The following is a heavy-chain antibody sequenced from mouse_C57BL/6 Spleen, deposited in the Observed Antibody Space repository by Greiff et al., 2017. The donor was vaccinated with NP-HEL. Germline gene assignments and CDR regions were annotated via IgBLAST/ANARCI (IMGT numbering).Heavy chain of an antibody. Sequence: VQLQQSGPGLVKPSQSLSLTCSVTGYSITSGYYWNWIRQFPGNKLEWMGYISYDGSNNYNPSLKNRISITRDTSKNQFFLKLNSVTTEDTATYYCARGAVVDWYFDVWGTGTTVTVSS. CDR3: ARGAVVDWYFDV. V-gene: IGHV3-6*01. D-gene: IGHD1-1*01. CDR2: ISYDGSN. CDR1: GYSITSGYY. J-gene: IGHJ1*03.